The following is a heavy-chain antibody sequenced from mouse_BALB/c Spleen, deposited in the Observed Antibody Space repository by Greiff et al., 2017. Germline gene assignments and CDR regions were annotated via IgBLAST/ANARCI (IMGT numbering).Heavy chain of an antibody. CDR2: INPSTGYT. V-gene: IGHV1-7*01. J-gene: IGHJ3*01. Sequence: VQLQESGAELAKPGASVKMSCKASGYTFTSYWMHWVKQRPGQGLEWIGYINPSTGYTEYNQKFKDKATLTADKSSSTAYMQLSSLTSEDSAVYYCARKKEDCYYDAWFAYWGQGTLVTVSA. CDR3: ARKKEDCYYDAWFAY. CDR1: GYTFTSYW. D-gene: IGHD2-3*01.